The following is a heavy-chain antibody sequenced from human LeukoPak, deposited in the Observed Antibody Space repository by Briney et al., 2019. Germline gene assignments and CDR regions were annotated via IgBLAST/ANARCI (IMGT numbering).Heavy chain of an antibody. CDR2: ISSSGGST. CDR3: AKRGPASIGDCSGGSCYVDY. CDR1: GFTFSSYA. V-gene: IGHV3-23*01. D-gene: IGHD2-15*01. J-gene: IGHJ4*02. Sequence: PGGSLRLSCAASGFTFSSYAMSWVRQVPGKGLEWVSAISSSGGSTYYADSVKGRFTISRDNSKNTLYLQTNSLRAEDTAVYYCAKRGPASIGDCSGGSCYVDYWGQGTLVTVSS.